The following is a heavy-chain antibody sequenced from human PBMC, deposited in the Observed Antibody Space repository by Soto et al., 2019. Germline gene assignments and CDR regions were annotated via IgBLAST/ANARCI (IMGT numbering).Heavy chain of an antibody. CDR1: GFSLSTTGEG. CDR2: IYWDDDK. D-gene: IGHD3-10*01. V-gene: IGHV2-5*02. J-gene: IGHJ5*02. Sequence: QITLKESGPTLVRPAETLTLTCTFSGFSLSTTGEGVGWIRQPPGKALEWLALIYWDDDKRYSPSLKSRLTITKDTSKNEVILTMTNMDPVDTATYYCAHRLRDYGLGRERAYDFGPWGQGTLVTVSS. CDR3: AHRLRDYGLGRERAYDFGP.